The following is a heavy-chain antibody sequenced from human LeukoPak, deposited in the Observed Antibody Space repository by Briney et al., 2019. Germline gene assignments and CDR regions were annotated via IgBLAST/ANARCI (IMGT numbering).Heavy chain of an antibody. D-gene: IGHD6-19*01. Sequence: GGSLRLSCAASGFTFSTYGMHWVRQAPGKGLEWVAVTAFNGSNNDYVTSYANSVKGRFTISRDNSKNTLYPQMSSLRAEDTAVYYCARDGGSGWRGTVRFWGQGTMLIVSS. CDR2: TAFNGSNNDYVT. J-gene: IGHJ3*01. CDR3: ARDGGSGWRGTVRF. CDR1: GFTFSTYG. V-gene: IGHV3-30*03.